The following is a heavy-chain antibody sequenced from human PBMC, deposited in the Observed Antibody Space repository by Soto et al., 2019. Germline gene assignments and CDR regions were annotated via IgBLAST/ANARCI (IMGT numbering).Heavy chain of an antibody. CDR3: SRDLRDLQSSGWHIYYGMDV. Sequence: LSLTCTVSGASISRYYWSWIRQSPGKGLEWIGYLYNTGSTIYNPSLKSRVTISVDTSKNQFSLKMNSVTAADTAVYYCSRDLRDLQSSGWHIYYGMDVWGQETTITVSS. J-gene: IGHJ6*02. CDR2: LYNTGST. V-gene: IGHV4-59*01. D-gene: IGHD6-19*01. CDR1: GASISRYY.